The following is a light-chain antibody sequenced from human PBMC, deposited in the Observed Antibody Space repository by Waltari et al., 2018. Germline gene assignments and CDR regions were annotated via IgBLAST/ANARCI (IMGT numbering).Light chain of an antibody. CDR3: HQYYATPWT. V-gene: IGKV4-1*01. CDR1: HSVLYSPNSKNY. Sequence: DIVMTQSPDSLAVSLGDRATINCKSSHSVLYSPNSKNYLAWYQQKPGQPPKLLIYWASTRESGVPDRFSGSGSGTDFTLTISSLQAEDVAVYYCHQYYATPWTFGQGTKLEIK. J-gene: IGKJ1*01. CDR2: WAS.